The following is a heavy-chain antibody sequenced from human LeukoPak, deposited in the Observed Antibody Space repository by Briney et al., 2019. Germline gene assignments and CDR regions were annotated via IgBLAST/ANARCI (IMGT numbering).Heavy chain of an antibody. J-gene: IGHJ4*02. D-gene: IGHD3-9*01. Sequence: AGGSLRLSCAASGFTFSNYAMSWVRQAPGTGLEWVSAILGSGVTTYYADSVKGRFTVSRDSSKSTLYLQMNTLRAEDTALYYCAKWGDYDVLTGYYVPDYWGQGTLVTVSS. CDR1: GFTFSNYA. CDR3: AKWGDYDVLTGYYVPDY. V-gene: IGHV3-23*01. CDR2: ILGSGVTT.